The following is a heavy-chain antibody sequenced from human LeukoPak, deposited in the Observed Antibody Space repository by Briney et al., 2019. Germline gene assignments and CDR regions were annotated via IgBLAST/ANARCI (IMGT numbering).Heavy chain of an antibody. CDR1: GFTFSSYA. CDR2: ISYDESYK. Sequence: PGGSLRLSCAASGFTFSSYAMHWVRQAPGKGLEWVALISYDESYKYYADSVKGRFTISRDTSKNTLYLQVNSLRVEDTAVYYCARVDYGSGSYGYYYYYYVDVWGKGTTVTISS. V-gene: IGHV3-30*04. D-gene: IGHD3-10*01. CDR3: ARVDYGSGSYGYYYYYYVDV. J-gene: IGHJ6*03.